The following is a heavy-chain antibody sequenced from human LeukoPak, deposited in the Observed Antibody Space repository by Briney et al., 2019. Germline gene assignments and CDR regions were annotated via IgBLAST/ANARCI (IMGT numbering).Heavy chain of an antibody. V-gene: IGHV3-23*01. CDR3: ANLFIADYFDY. CDR2: ISGSGGST. CDR1: GFTFSSYW. J-gene: IGHJ4*02. Sequence: PGGSLRLSCAASGFTFSSYWMTWVRQAPGKGLEWVSAISGSGGSTYYADSVKGRFTISRDNSKNTLYLQMNSLRAEDTAVYYCANLFIADYFDYWGQGTLVTVSS. D-gene: IGHD2-15*01.